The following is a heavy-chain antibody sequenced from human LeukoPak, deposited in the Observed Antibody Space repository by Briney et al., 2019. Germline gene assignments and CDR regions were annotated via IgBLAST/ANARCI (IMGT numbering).Heavy chain of an antibody. CDR2: INPNSGGT. Sequence: ASVKVSCKASGYTFTGYYMHWVRQAPGQGLGWMGRINPNSGGTNYAQKFQGRVTMTRDTSISTAYMELSRLRSDDTAVYYCARQYSSSSFGYWGQGTLVTVSS. D-gene: IGHD6-6*01. V-gene: IGHV1-2*06. J-gene: IGHJ4*02. CDR3: ARQYSSSSFGY. CDR1: GYTFTGYY.